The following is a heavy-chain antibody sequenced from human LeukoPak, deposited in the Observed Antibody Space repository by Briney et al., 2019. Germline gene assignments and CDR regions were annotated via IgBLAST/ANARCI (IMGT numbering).Heavy chain of an antibody. V-gene: IGHV3-49*04. CDR3: TRDLLVVVPAAMGRKYYYYYMDV. CDR2: IRSKAYGGTT. D-gene: IGHD2-2*01. Sequence: PGGSLRLSCTASGFTFGDYAMSWVRQAPGKGLEWVGFIRSKAYGGTTEYAASVKGRFTMSRDDSKSIAYLQMDSLKTEDTAVYYCTRDLLVVVPAAMGRKYYYYYMDVWGKGTTVTVSS. CDR1: GFTFGDYA. J-gene: IGHJ6*03.